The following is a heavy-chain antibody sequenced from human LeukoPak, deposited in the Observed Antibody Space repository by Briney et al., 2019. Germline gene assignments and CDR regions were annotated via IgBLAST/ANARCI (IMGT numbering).Heavy chain of an antibody. Sequence: GGSLRLSCAASGFTVSSNYMSWVRQAPGKGLEWVSYISSSSSTIYYADSVKGRFTISRDNAKNSLYLQMNSLRAEDTAVYYCARDIIVGATTGVDYWGQGTLVTVSS. CDR1: GFTVSSNY. D-gene: IGHD1-26*01. V-gene: IGHV3-48*01. CDR3: ARDIIVGATTGVDY. CDR2: ISSSSSTI. J-gene: IGHJ4*02.